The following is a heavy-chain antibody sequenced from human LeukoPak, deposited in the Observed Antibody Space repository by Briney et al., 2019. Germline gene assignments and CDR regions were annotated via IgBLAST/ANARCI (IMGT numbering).Heavy chain of an antibody. CDR2: ISGSGDNI. CDR3: ARVGFSSSWSNDY. D-gene: IGHD6-13*01. Sequence: GGSLRLSCAASGFNFRIYVMTWVRQAPGMGLEWVSGISGSGDNIYYADSVKGRFTISRDNSKNTVYLQMNSLRAEDTAVYYCARVGFSSSWSNDYWGQGTLVTVSS. J-gene: IGHJ4*02. V-gene: IGHV3-23*01. CDR1: GFNFRIYV.